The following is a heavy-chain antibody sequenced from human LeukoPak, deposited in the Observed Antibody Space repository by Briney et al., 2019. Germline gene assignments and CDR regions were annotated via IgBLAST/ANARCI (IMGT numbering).Heavy chain of an antibody. J-gene: IGHJ3*02. Sequence: GGSLRLSCAASGFTFSSYRMNWVRQAPGKGLEWVSSISSSSSYIYYADSVKGRFTISRDNAKNSLYLQMNSLRAEDTAVYYCARDPHLRYFDWLLRAFDIWGQGTMVTVSS. CDR1: GFTFSSYR. CDR2: ISSSSSYI. D-gene: IGHD3-9*01. CDR3: ARDPHLRYFDWLLRAFDI. V-gene: IGHV3-21*01.